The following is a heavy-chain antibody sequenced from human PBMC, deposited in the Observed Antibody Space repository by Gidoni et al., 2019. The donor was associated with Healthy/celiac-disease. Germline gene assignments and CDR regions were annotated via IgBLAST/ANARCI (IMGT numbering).Heavy chain of an antibody. CDR1: GFTFDDYT. V-gene: IGHV3-43*01. CDR2: ISWDGGST. CDR3: AKDIEAAAGTHYYGMDV. D-gene: IGHD6-13*01. J-gene: IGHJ6*02. Sequence: EVQLVESGGVVVQPGGSLRLSCAASGFTFDDYTMHWVRQAPGKGLEWVSLISWDGGSTYYADSVKGRFTISRDNSKNSLYLQMNSLRTEDTALYYCAKDIEAAAGTHYYGMDVWGQGTTVTVSS.